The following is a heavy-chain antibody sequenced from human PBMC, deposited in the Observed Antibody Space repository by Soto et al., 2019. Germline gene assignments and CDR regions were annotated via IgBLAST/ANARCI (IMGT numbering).Heavy chain of an antibody. J-gene: IGHJ6*02. Sequence: EASVKVSCKASGGTFSSYAISWVRQAPGQGLEWMGGIIPIFGTANYAQKFQGRVTITADESTSTAYMELSSLRSEDTAVYYCARKDIVVVPAAKVYYYYGMDVWGQGTTVTVSS. CDR2: IIPIFGTA. D-gene: IGHD2-2*01. CDR1: GGTFSSYA. CDR3: ARKDIVVVPAAKVYYYYGMDV. V-gene: IGHV1-69*13.